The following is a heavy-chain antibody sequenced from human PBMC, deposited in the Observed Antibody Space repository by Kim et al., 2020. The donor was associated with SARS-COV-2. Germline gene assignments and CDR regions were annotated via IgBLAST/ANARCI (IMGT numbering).Heavy chain of an antibody. CDR3: ASDPHYYDSSGWRFDP. CDR1: GYTFTSYG. V-gene: IGHV1-18*01. CDR2: ISAYNGNT. D-gene: IGHD3-22*01. J-gene: IGHJ5*02. Sequence: ASVKVSCKASGYTFTSYGISWVRQAPGQGLEWMGWISAYNGNTNYAQKLQGRVTMTTDTSTSTAYMELRSLRSDDTAVYYCASDPHYYDSSGWRFDPWGQGTLVTVSS.